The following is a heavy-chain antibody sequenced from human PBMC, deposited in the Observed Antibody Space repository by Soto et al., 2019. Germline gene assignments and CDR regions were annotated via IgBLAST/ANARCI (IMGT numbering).Heavy chain of an antibody. V-gene: IGHV1-18*01. D-gene: IGHD6-13*01. Sequence: GASVKVSCKASGYTFTSYGISWVRQAPGQGLEWMGIISPNNGITNYAQNLQGRVTMTRDTSTSTVYMELSSLKSEDTAVYYCARSRGAAAGINWFDPWGQGTLVTVSS. CDR1: GYTFTSYG. J-gene: IGHJ5*02. CDR3: ARSRGAAAGINWFDP. CDR2: ISPNNGIT.